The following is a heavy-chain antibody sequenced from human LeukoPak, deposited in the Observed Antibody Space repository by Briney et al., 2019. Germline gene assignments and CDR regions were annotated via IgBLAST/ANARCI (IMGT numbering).Heavy chain of an antibody. CDR2: ISYDGSNK. Sequence: GGSLRLSCAASGFTFSSYAMHWVRQAPGKGLEWVAVISYDGSNKYYADSVKGRFTISRDNSKNTLYLQMNSLRAEDTAVYYRTGATDFDYWGQGTLVTVSS. D-gene: IGHD1-26*01. CDR3: TGATDFDY. J-gene: IGHJ4*02. V-gene: IGHV3-30-3*01. CDR1: GFTFSSYA.